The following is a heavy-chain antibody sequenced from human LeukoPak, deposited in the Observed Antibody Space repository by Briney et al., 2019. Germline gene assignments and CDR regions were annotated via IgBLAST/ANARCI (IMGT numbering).Heavy chain of an antibody. V-gene: IGHV3-15*01. D-gene: IGHD2-21*01. CDR2: IKSKSAGGTT. Sequence: GGSLRLSCAASGFTYTEAWMNWVRQSPGKGLEWVGRIKSKSAGGTTDYAAPVKRRFTISWDDSKDTVYLQMNSLKSEDTAVYYCAAGCGHSDFDYWGQGTLVTVSS. CDR1: GFTYTEAW. CDR3: AAGCGHSDFDY. J-gene: IGHJ4*02.